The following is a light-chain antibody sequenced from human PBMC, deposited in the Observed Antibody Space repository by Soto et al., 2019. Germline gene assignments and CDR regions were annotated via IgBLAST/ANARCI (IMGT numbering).Light chain of an antibody. CDR3: QQYSSSPRT. J-gene: IGKJ1*01. CDR2: GAS. V-gene: IGKV3-20*01. Sequence: EIVLTQSPGTLSLCPWEIATLSCRASQSVSSSYLAWYQQKPGQAPRLLIYGASSRATGIPDRFSGSGSGTDFTLTISRLEPEDFAVYYCQQYSSSPRTFGQGTKVDIK. CDR1: QSVSSSY.